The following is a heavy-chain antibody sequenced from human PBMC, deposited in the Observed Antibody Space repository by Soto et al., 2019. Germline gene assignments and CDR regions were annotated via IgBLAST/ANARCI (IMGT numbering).Heavy chain of an antibody. Sequence: LRLSCAASRFTLSNYAMSWVRQAPEKGLEWVSTISGSGGSTYYADSVKGRFTISRDNSKNTLFLQMNSLRAEDTAVYFCAKKAYSDSSGWDYYGMDVWGQGTTVTVS. J-gene: IGHJ6*02. V-gene: IGHV3-23*01. CDR2: ISGSGGST. CDR1: RFTLSNYA. D-gene: IGHD3-22*01. CDR3: AKKAYSDSSGWDYYGMDV.